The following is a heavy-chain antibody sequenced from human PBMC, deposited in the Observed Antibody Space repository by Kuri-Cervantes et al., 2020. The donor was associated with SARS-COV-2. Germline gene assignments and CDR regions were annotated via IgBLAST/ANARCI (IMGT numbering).Heavy chain of an antibody. CDR1: GFTFRSYG. J-gene: IGHJ5*02. CDR3: ARDRGGGGDPIAYNWLDP. CDR2: IWYDGSNK. V-gene: IGHV3-33*01. Sequence: GESLNISCAASGFTFRSYGMHWVRQAPGKGLEWVAVIWYDGSNKYYAESVKGRFTISRDNSKNTLYLQMNSLRAEDTAEYYCARDRGGGGDPIAYNWLDPWGQGTQVTVSS. D-gene: IGHD2-21*02.